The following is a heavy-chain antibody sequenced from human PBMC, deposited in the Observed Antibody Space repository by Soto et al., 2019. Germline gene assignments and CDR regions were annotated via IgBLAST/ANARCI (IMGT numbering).Heavy chain of an antibody. CDR2: IYFSGST. D-gene: IGHD3-10*01. V-gene: IGHV4-61*01. Sequence: SETLSLTCTVSGGSVSSGSYYWSWIRQPPGKGLEWIGFIYFSGSTNYNPSLKSRVTISVDTSKNHFFLKLSSVTAADTAVYYCARSVLWFGELTINYYGMDVWGQGTTVTVSS. CDR3: ARSVLWFGELTINYYGMDV. CDR1: GGSVSSGSYY. J-gene: IGHJ6*02.